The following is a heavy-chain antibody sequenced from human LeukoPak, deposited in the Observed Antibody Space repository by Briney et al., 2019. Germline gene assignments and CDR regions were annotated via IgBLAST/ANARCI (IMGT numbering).Heavy chain of an antibody. V-gene: IGHV4-34*01. CDR2: INHSGST. D-gene: IGHD1-26*01. J-gene: IGHJ4*02. CDR3: ARRLWGASGYYFDS. CDR1: GGSFSGYY. Sequence: SETLSLTCAVYGGSFSGYYWSWIRQPPGKGLEWIGEINHSGSTNYNPSLKSRVTISVDTSKNQFSLKLNSVTAADAAVYYCARRLWGASGYYFDSWGQGTLVTVSS.